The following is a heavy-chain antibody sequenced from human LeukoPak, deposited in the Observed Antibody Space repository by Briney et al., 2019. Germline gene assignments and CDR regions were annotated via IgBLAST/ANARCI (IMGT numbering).Heavy chain of an antibody. D-gene: IGHD3-3*01. Sequence: GGSLRLSCAASGFSFTSAWMVWVRQAQGKALEWVGRIQSNLDGGTTDFAAPVKGRFTISRDDLARTVYLEMNNLKADDTGVYYCTTDFSQFDFSSGYYSYWGQGSLVTVSS. CDR3: TTDFSQFDFSSGYYSY. CDR2: IQSNLDGGTT. J-gene: IGHJ4*02. V-gene: IGHV3-15*01. CDR1: GFSFTSAW.